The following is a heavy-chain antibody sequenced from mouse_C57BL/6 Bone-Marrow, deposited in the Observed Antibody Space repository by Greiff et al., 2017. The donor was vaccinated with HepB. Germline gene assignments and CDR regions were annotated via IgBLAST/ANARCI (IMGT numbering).Heavy chain of an antibody. CDR1: GFTFSDYG. V-gene: IGHV5-15*04. J-gene: IGHJ1*03. CDR3: ARLIRFFDV. D-gene: IGHD5-1-1*01. Sequence: EVKLEESGGGLVQPGGSLKLSCAASGFTFSDYGMAWVRQAPRKGPEWVAFISNLAYSIYYADTVTGRFTISRENAKNTLYLEMSSLRSEDTAMYYCARLIRFFDVWGTGTTVTVSS. CDR2: ISNLAYSI.